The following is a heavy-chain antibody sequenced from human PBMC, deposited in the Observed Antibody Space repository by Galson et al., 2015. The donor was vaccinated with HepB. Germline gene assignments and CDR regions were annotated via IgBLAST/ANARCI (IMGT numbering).Heavy chain of an antibody. D-gene: IGHD6-13*01. CDR2: IKSKTHGGTT. V-gene: IGHV3-15*01. CDR3: TTDPSSSWYEGLDAFDI. CDR1: GFTFSNAW. J-gene: IGHJ3*02. Sequence: SLRLSCAASGFTFSNAWMSWVRQAPGKGLEWVGRIKSKTHGGTTDYAAPVKGRFTISRDDSKNTLYLQMNSLKTEDTAVFYCTTDPSSSWYEGLDAFDIWGQGTMVTVSS.